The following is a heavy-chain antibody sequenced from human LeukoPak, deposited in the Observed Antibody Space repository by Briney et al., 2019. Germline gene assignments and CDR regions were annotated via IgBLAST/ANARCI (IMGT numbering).Heavy chain of an antibody. D-gene: IGHD2-2*01. Sequence: ASVKVSCKASGYTFTGYYMHWVRQAPGQGLEWMGWINPNSGGTNYAQKFQGRVTMTRDTSISTAYMELSRLRSDDTAVYYCARGGKIAVKGQLLPLFWGQGTLVTVSS. V-gene: IGHV1-2*02. CDR1: GYTFTGYY. J-gene: IGHJ4*02. CDR2: INPNSGGT. CDR3: ARGGKIAVKGQLLPLF.